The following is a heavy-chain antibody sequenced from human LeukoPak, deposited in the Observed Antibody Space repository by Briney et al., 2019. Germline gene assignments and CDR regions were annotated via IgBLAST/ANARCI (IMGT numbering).Heavy chain of an antibody. CDR3: ARDNYRGVTNFDP. CDR1: GGSISPYF. D-gene: IGHD3-10*01. V-gene: IGHV4-59*01. Sequence: PSETLSLTCTVSGGSISPYFWSWMRQTPGKGLERIGYISYTGSTNYNPALKSRVTISVDTSKNQFSLQLTSVTAADTAVYYCARDNYRGVTNFDPWGRGTLVTVSS. J-gene: IGHJ5*02. CDR2: ISYTGST.